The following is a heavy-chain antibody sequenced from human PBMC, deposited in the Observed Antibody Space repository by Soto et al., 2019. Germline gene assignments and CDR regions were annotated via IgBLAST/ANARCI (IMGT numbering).Heavy chain of an antibody. V-gene: IGHV3-23*01. CDR2: VSGSGRST. J-gene: IGHJ3*02. CDR3: AKDRDSSGYYYDAFDI. D-gene: IGHD3-22*01. Sequence: DVQLLESGGGLVQPGGSLRLSCAASGFTFSSYGMTWVRQAPGKGLEWVSVVSGSGRSTYYADSVKGRFTISRDNSKNTLYLQMNSLRAEDKAVYYCAKDRDSSGYYYDAFDIWGQGTMVTVSS. CDR1: GFTFSSYG.